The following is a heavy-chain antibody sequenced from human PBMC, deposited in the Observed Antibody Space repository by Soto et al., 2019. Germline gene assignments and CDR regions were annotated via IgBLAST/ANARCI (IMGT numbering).Heavy chain of an antibody. D-gene: IGHD2-2*01. CDR2: ISGSGGST. CDR1: GFTFSSYA. CDR3: AKDTRGVVVPEVN. V-gene: IGHV3-23*01. J-gene: IGHJ4*02. Sequence: EVQLLESGGGLVQPGGSLRLSCAASGFTFSSYAMSWVRQAPGKGLEWVSAISGSGGSTYDADSVKGRFTISRDNSKNTLYLQMNSLRAEDTAVYYCAKDTRGVVVPEVNWGQGTLVTVSS.